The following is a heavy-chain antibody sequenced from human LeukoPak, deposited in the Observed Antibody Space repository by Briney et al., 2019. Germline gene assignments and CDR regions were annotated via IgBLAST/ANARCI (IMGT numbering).Heavy chain of an antibody. Sequence: PSETLSLTCTVSGGSIGSYYWSWIRQPPGKGLEWIGYIYYSGSTNYNPSLKSRVTISVDTSKNQFSLKLSSVTAADTAVYYCARMGGSSSYYYYMDVWGKGTTVTVSS. CDR1: GGSIGSYY. D-gene: IGHD6-6*01. V-gene: IGHV4-59*01. J-gene: IGHJ6*03. CDR2: IYYSGST. CDR3: ARMGGSSSYYYYMDV.